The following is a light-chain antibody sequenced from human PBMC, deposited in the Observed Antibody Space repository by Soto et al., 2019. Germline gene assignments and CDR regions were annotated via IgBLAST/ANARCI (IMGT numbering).Light chain of an antibody. CDR3: QQRSNWLIT. CDR2: DAS. CDR1: QSVRSY. J-gene: IGKJ3*01. V-gene: IGKV3-11*01. Sequence: EIVLTQSPATLSLFPGERATLSCRASQSVRSYLAWYQQKPGQAPRLLVYDASNRATGIPARFSGSGSGTDCTLTISSLEPEDFAVYYCQQRSNWLITFGPGTKVDIK.